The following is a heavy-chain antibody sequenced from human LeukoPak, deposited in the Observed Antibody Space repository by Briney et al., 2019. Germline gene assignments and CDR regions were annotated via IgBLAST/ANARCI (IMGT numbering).Heavy chain of an antibody. CDR3: ARDSYGSYFY. J-gene: IGHJ4*02. CDR1: GGSISSSSYY. CDR2: IYYSGST. D-gene: IGHD1-26*01. Sequence: SETLSLTCTVSGGSISSSSYYWGWIRQPPGKGLEWIGSIYYSGSTYYNPSLKSRVTISVDTSKNQFSLKLSSVTAADTAVYYCARDSYGSYFYWGQGTLVTVSS. V-gene: IGHV4-39*07.